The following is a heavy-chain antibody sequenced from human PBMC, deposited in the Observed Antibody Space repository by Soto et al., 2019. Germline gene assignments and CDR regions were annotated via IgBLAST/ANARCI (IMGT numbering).Heavy chain of an antibody. CDR2: ISYDGSNK. D-gene: IGHD2-15*01. Sequence: GGALRLSCAASGFTFSSYAMHWVRQAPGKGLEWVAVISYDGSNKYYADSVKGRFTISRDNSKNTLYLQMNSLRAEDTAVYYCARVAVVVAAPPGYFDYWGQGTLVTVS. CDR1: GFTFSSYA. CDR3: ARVAVVVAAPPGYFDY. J-gene: IGHJ4*02. V-gene: IGHV3-30-3*01.